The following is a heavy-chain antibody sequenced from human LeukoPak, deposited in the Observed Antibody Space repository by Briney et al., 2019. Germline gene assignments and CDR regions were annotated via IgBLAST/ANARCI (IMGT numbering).Heavy chain of an antibody. CDR3: ARADCSGGSCYSFDY. J-gene: IGHJ4*02. Sequence: PGESLKISCKGSGYSFTSYWIGWVRQMPGKGLEWMGIIYPGDSGTRYSPSFQGQVTISADKSISTANLQWSSLKASDTAMYYCARADCSGGSCYSFDYWGQGTLVTVSS. CDR2: IYPGDSGT. V-gene: IGHV5-51*01. D-gene: IGHD2-15*01. CDR1: GYSFTSYW.